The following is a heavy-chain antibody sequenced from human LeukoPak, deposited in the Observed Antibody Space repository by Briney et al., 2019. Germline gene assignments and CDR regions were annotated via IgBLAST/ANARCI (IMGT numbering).Heavy chain of an antibody. V-gene: IGHV3-21*01. CDR1: GFTFSSYS. D-gene: IGHD3-3*01. J-gene: IGHJ5*02. CDR2: ISSSSSYI. CDR3: ARGQIDYDFWSGYSSA. Sequence: GGSLRLSCAASGFTFSSYSMNWVRQAPGKGLEWVSSISSSSSYIYYADSVEGRFTISRDNAKNSLYLQMNSLRAEDTAVYYCARGQIDYDFWSGYSSAWGQGTLVTVSS.